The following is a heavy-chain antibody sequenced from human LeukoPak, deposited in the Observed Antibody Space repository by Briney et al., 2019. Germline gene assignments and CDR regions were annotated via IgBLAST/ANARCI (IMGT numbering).Heavy chain of an antibody. J-gene: IGHJ4*02. CDR3: AKSLGVGGYTRYKGFDQ. D-gene: IGHD3-16*02. Sequence: GGSLRLSCAAPGFTFNSFAMNWVRQAPGKGLEWVSSISGGDGTSHYADFVKGRFTISRDNSKNTLYLQMNSLRAEDTAAYYCAKSLGVGGYTRYKGFDQWGQGTLVVVSS. CDR1: GFTFNSFA. CDR2: ISGGDGTS. V-gene: IGHV3-23*01.